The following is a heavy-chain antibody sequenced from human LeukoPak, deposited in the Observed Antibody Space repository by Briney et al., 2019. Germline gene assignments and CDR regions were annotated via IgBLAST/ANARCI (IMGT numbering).Heavy chain of an antibody. J-gene: IGHJ3*01. Sequence: GGSLRLSCAASGFTISNHGMNWVRQAPGKGLEWVSSISTSSIYIYYADSVKGRFTISRDNAKNSLYLQMNSLRAEDTAVYYCARGRDGYTLIDAFVWGQGTMVTVSS. CDR2: ISTSSIYI. D-gene: IGHD5-24*01. CDR3: ARGRDGYTLIDAFV. CDR1: GFTISNHG. V-gene: IGHV3-21*01.